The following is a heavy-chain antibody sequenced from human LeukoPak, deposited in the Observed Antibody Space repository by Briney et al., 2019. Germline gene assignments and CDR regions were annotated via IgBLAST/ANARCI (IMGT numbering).Heavy chain of an antibody. Sequence: ASVKVPCKASGYTFTSYYLHWVRQAPGQRPEWMGIIYTNDGSARYAQKFQGRVTMTRDTSSGTVYMELSSLSSDDTAVYYSARARAAAGAQYFQHWGQGTLVSASS. CDR2: IYTNDGSA. V-gene: IGHV1-46*01. J-gene: IGHJ1*01. CDR1: GYTFTSYY. D-gene: IGHD6-13*01. CDR3: ARARAAAGAQYFQH.